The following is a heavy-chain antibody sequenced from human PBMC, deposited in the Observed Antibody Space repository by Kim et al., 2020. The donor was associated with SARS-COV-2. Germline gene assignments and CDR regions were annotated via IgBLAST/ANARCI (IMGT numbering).Heavy chain of an antibody. Sequence: ASVKVSCKVSGYTLTELSMHWVRQAPGKGLEWMGGFDPEDGETIYAQKFQGRVTMTEDTSTDTAYMELSSLRSEDTAVYYCATISIKELVVAAAKGWFDPWGQGTLVTVSS. CDR1: GYTLTELS. D-gene: IGHD2-15*01. CDR3: ATISIKELVVAAAKGWFDP. V-gene: IGHV1-24*01. J-gene: IGHJ5*02. CDR2: FDPEDGET.